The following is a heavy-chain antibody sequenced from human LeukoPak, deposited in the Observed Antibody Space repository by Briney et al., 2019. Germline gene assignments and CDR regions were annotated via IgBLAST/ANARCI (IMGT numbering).Heavy chain of an antibody. V-gene: IGHV3-53*01. CDR2: IYSGGST. D-gene: IGHD2/OR15-2a*01. CDR1: GFTVSSNY. Sequence: TGGSLRLSCAASGFTVSSNYMSWVRQAPGKGLEWVSVIYSGGSTYYADSVKGRFTISRDNSKNTLYLQMNSLRAEDTAVYYCARGPSMDPFDYWGRGTLVTVSS. J-gene: IGHJ4*02. CDR3: ARGPSMDPFDY.